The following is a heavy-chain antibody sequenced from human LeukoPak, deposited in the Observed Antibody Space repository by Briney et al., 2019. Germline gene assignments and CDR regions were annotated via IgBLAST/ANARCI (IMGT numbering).Heavy chain of an antibody. CDR1: GYTFINFF. V-gene: IGHV1-2*02. CDR3: ARGTEGGSGWDLTY. D-gene: IGHD6-19*01. Sequence: ASVKVSCKASGYTFINFFMHWVRQAPGQGLEWMGWINPNSGGTNLAQKFQGRVTMTRDTSISTAYMELSSLRSDDTAVYFCARGTEGGSGWDLTYWDQGTLVTVSS. CDR2: INPNSGGT. J-gene: IGHJ4*02.